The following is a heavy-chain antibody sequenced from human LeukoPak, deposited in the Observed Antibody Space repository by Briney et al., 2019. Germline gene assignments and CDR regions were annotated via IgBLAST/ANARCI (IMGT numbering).Heavy chain of an antibody. V-gene: IGHV3-23*01. Sequence: GGSLRLSCAASEFTFSSYAMSWVRQAPGKGLEWVSAISDSGRYIYYADSVRGRFTISRDNSKNTLCLQMNSLRAEDTAVYYCAKKLVAGSGSKNWFDSWGQGTLVTVSS. J-gene: IGHJ5*01. CDR1: EFTFSSYA. CDR3: AKKLVAGSGSKNWFDS. D-gene: IGHD3-10*01. CDR2: ISDSGRYI.